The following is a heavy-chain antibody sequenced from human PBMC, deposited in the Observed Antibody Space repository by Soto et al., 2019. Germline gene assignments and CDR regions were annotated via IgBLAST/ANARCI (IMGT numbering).Heavy chain of an antibody. V-gene: IGHV4-31*03. CDR2: IFHSGSA. J-gene: IGHJ6*02. CDR1: GGSISTGSYY. CDR3: ARTMTTLSYSYFGMDV. D-gene: IGHD1-1*01. Sequence: PSETLSLTCTVSGGSISTGSYYWSRIRQLPGKGLEWIGYIFHSGSAYYNPSLKSRVVISVDTSKNQFSLKLSSVTAADTAVYYCARTMTTLSYSYFGMDVWGQGTTVTVSS.